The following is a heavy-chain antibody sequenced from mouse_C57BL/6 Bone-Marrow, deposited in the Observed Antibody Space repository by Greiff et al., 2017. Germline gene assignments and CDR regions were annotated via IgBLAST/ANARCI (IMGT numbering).Heavy chain of an antibody. D-gene: IGHD1-1*01. V-gene: IGHV1-72*01. Sequence: QVHVKQPGAELVKPGASVKLSCKASGYNFTSYWLHWVKQRPGRGLEWIGRIDPNSGGTKYNEKFKSKATLTVDKPSSTAYMQLSSLTSEDSAVYYCAREYYYSSSYFDYWGQGTTLTVSS. J-gene: IGHJ2*01. CDR3: AREYYYSSSYFDY. CDR1: GYNFTSYW. CDR2: IDPNSGGT.